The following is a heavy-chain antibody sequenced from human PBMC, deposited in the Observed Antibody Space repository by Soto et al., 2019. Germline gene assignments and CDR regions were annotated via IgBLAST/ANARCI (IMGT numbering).Heavy chain of an antibody. Sequence: SETLSLTCTVSGDSISSNYWSWIRQPPGKGLEWIGYIYYSGNPTYNPSFKSRVTMSVDRSKNQFPLRLSSLTAADTAVYYCARNSPLLENDYYGMDVWGQGTTVTVSS. CDR1: GDSISSNY. CDR3: ARNSPLLENDYYGMDV. V-gene: IGHV4-59*08. D-gene: IGHD2-21*01. CDR2: IYYSGNP. J-gene: IGHJ6*02.